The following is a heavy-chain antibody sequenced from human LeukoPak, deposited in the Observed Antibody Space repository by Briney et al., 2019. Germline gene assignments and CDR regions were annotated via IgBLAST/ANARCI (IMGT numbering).Heavy chain of an antibody. J-gene: IGHJ3*02. CDR3: ARDYGDAFDI. CDR2: IYPVDSDI. CDR1: GYSFTSYW. D-gene: IGHD4-17*01. V-gene: IGHV5-51*01. Sequence: GESLKISCKGSGYSFTSYWIAWVRQMPGKGLEWMGSIYPVDSDIRYSPSFQGQVTILADKSISTAYLQWSSLKASDTATYYCARDYGDAFDIWGQGTMVTVSS.